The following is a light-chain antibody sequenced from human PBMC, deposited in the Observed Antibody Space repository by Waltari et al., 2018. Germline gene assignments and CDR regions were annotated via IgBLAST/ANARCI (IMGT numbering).Light chain of an antibody. V-gene: IGKV3-15*01. CDR2: GAS. J-gene: IGKJ1*01. Sequence: EIVMTQSPATLSVSPGERATLSCRASENINSNFAWYQQHPGQAPRLLIYGASTRATGLPARFSVSGSGTEVTLTISGLQSEDFARYYCQEYNTWPRGTVGQGTKVEIK. CDR3: QEYNTWPRGT. CDR1: ENINSN.